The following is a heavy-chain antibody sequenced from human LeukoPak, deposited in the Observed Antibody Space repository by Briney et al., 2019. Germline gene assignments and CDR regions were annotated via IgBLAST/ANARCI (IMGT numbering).Heavy chain of an antibody. J-gene: IGHJ6*03. D-gene: IGHD6-13*01. V-gene: IGHV3-49*04. Sequence: GRALRLSCTASGFTFGDYAMSWVRHAPGKGLEWVGFIRSKTYGGTTEYAASVKGRFTISRDDSKSIAYLQMNSLKTEDTAVYYCTRASSSTWSYYYYYMDVWGKGTTVTISS. CDR3: TRASSSTWSYYYYYMDV. CDR2: IRSKTYGGTT. CDR1: GFTFGDYA.